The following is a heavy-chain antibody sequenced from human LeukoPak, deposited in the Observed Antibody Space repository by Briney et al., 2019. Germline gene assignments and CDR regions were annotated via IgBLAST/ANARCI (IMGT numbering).Heavy chain of an antibody. Sequence: ASVKVSCKASGYTFTSYYMHWVRQAPGQGLEWMGIINPSGGSTSYAQKFQGRVTMTRDTSTSTVYMELSSLRSEDTAVYYCARAGGRHSITMSGSDPWGQGTLVTVSS. D-gene: IGHD3-10*02. CDR2: INPSGGST. J-gene: IGHJ5*02. CDR3: ARAGGRHSITMSGSDP. V-gene: IGHV1-46*01. CDR1: GYTFTSYY.